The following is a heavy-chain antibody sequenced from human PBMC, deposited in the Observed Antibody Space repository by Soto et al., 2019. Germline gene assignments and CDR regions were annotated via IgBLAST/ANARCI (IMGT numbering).Heavy chain of an antibody. CDR3: ARVSGSYLTFDY. V-gene: IGHV3-74*01. J-gene: IGHJ4*02. D-gene: IGHD1-26*01. CDR2: ITSDGSGT. CDR1: GFTFSSYW. Sequence: PGGSLRLSCAASGFTFSSYWMHWVRQAPGKGLVWVSRITSDGSGTTYADSVKGRFTISRDNAKHTLFLQMNSLRAEDTAVYYCARVSGSYLTFDYWGQGTLGTVSS.